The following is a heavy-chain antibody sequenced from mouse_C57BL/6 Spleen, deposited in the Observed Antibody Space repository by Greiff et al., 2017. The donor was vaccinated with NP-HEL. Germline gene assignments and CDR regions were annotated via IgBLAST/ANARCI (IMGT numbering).Heavy chain of an antibody. Sequence: EVQRVESGGGLVQPGGSLKLSCAASGFTFSDYYMYWVRQTPEKRLEWVAYISNGGGSTYYPDTVKGRFTISRDNAKNTLYLQMSRLKSEDTAMYYCARGCYGSSYGYFDVWGTGTTVTVSS. V-gene: IGHV5-12*01. J-gene: IGHJ1*03. CDR3: ARGCYGSSYGYFDV. CDR1: GFTFSDYY. D-gene: IGHD1-1*01. CDR2: ISNGGGST.